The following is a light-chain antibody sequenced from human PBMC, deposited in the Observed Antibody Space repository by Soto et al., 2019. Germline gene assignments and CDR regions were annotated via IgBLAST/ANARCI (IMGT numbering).Light chain of an antibody. V-gene: IGLV2-8*01. Sequence: QSALTQPPSASGSLGQSVTISCTGSSSDIGGYNYVSWYQQHPGKVPKLIIYEVTKRPSGVPDRFSGSKSGNTASLTVSGLQADDEADYYCETWDDSLTGVVFGGGTKLTVL. CDR1: SSDIGGYNY. J-gene: IGLJ2*01. CDR3: ETWDDSLTGVV. CDR2: EVT.